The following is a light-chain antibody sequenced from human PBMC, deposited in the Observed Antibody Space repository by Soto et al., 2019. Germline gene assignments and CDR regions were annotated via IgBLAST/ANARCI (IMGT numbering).Light chain of an antibody. CDR3: SSYTSSSIDYV. CDR2: EVS. CDR1: SSDVGGYNY. V-gene: IGLV2-14*01. J-gene: IGLJ1*01. Sequence: QSALTQPASVSGSPGQSITISCTGTSSDVGGYNYVSWYQQHPGKAPKLMIYEVSNRPSGVSNRFSGSKSGNTASLTISGLLAEDEADYYCSSYTSSSIDYVFGTGTKVTVL.